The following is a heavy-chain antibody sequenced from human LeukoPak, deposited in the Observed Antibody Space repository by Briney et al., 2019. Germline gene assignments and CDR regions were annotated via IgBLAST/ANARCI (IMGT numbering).Heavy chain of an antibody. CDR2: ISGSGGNT. J-gene: IGHJ4*02. Sequence: GGSLRLSRAASGFTFSNYGMSWVRQAPGKGLEWVSTISGSGGNTYYADSVKGRFTISRDNAKNSLYLQMNSLRAEDTAVYYCARERGYSYGYSDYWGQGTLVTVPS. CDR1: GFTFSNYG. V-gene: IGHV3-21*01. CDR3: ARERGYSYGYSDY. D-gene: IGHD5-18*01.